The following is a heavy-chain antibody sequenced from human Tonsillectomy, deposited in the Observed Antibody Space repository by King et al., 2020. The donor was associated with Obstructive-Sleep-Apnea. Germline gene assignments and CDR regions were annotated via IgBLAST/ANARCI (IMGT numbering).Heavy chain of an antibody. V-gene: IGHV3-7*03. J-gene: IGHJ4*02. CDR2: IKQDGREK. CDR1: GFTFSSYW. CDR3: AGITMVRGVIGY. D-gene: IGHD3-10*01. Sequence: VQLVESGGGLVQPGGSLRLSCAASGFTFSSYWMSWFRQAPGKGLEWVANIKQDGREKYYVDSVEGRFTISKENAKNSLDLQMNSLRAEDRAVYYCAGITMVRGVIGYWGQGTLVTVSS.